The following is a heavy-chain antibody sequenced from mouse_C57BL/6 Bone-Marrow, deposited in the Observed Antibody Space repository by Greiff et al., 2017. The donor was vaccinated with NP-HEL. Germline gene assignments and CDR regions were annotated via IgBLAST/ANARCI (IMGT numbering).Heavy chain of an antibody. CDR3: TPIYYGNSYAMDY. D-gene: IGHD2-1*01. CDR2: IDPETGGT. V-gene: IGHV1-15*01. Sequence: QVQLQQSGAELVRPGASVTLSCKASGYTFTDYEMHWVKQTPVHGLEWIGAIDPETGGTAYNQKFKGKAILTADKSSSTAYMELRSLTSEDSAVYYCTPIYYGNSYAMDYWGQGTSGTVSS. J-gene: IGHJ4*01. CDR1: GYTFTDYE.